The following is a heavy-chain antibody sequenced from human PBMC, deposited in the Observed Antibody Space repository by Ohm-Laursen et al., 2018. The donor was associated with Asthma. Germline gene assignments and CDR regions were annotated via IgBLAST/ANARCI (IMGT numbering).Heavy chain of an antibody. CDR1: SASIRNFY. V-gene: IGHV4-59*01. D-gene: IGHD1-26*01. J-gene: IGHJ3*02. CDR2: IFYSGRP. Sequence: PSQTLSLTCTVSSASIRNFYWSWIRQPPGKGLEDIGYIFYSGRPSYNPSLKGRVTISVDTSKNQFSLTLSSVTAADTAFYYCASSRNGSYYNAFDIWGQGTMVTVSS. CDR3: ASSRNGSYYNAFDI.